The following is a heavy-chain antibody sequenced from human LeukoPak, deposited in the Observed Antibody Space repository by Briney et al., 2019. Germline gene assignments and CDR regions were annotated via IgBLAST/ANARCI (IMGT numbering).Heavy chain of an antibody. CDR1: GFTFSSYS. Sequence: GGSLRLSCAASGFTFSSYSMNWVRQAPGKGLEWVSYISSSSSTIYYADSVKGRFTISRDNAKNSLYLQMNSLRAEDTAVYYCARDRAPYYYDSSGYYYVDYWGQGTLVTVSS. V-gene: IGHV3-48*01. CDR3: ARDRAPYYYDSSGYYYVDY. CDR2: ISSSSSTI. D-gene: IGHD3-22*01. J-gene: IGHJ4*02.